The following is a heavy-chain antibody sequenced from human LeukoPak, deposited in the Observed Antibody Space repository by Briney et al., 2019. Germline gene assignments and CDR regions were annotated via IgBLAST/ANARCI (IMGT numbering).Heavy chain of an antibody. J-gene: IGHJ6*03. Sequence: PSETLSLTCTVSGGSISSHYWSWIRQPPGKGLEWIGYIYYSGSTNYNPSLKSRVTISVDTSKNQFSPKLSSVTAADTAVYYCARDAGSGSYYYYSYMDVWGKGTTVTVSS. CDR3: ARDAGSGSYYYYSYMDV. D-gene: IGHD3-10*01. CDR1: GGSISSHY. CDR2: IYYSGST. V-gene: IGHV4-59*11.